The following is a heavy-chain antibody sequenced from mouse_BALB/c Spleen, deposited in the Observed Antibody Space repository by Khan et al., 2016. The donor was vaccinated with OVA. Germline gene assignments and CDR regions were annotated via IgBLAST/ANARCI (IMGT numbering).Heavy chain of an antibody. Sequence: EVKLLESGPGLVKPSQSLSLTCTVTGYSITSDYAWNWIRQFPGNKLEWMGFISYSGNTKYNPSLKSRFSITRDTSKNQFFLQLNSVPTEDTATYYCARVDGGDFDYWGQGTSLTVSS. CDR1: GYSITSDYA. V-gene: IGHV3-2*02. CDR3: ARVDGGDFDY. CDR2: ISYSGNT. J-gene: IGHJ2*02. D-gene: IGHD2-3*01.